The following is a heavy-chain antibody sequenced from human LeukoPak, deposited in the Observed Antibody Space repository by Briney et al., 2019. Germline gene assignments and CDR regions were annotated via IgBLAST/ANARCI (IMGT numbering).Heavy chain of an antibody. Sequence: SETLSLTCTVSGGSISSGGYYWSWIRQHPGKGLEWIGYIYYSGSTYYNPSLKSRVTISVDTSKNQFSLKLSSVTAADTAVYYCARAPIVLMVYAYTGYYGMDVWGQGTTVTVSS. CDR3: ARAPIVLMVYAYTGYYGMDV. D-gene: IGHD2-8*01. CDR2: IYYSGST. V-gene: IGHV4-31*03. CDR1: GGSISSGGYY. J-gene: IGHJ6*02.